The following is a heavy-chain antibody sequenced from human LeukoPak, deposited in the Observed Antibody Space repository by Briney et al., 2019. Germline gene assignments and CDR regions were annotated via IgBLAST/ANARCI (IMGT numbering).Heavy chain of an antibody. D-gene: IGHD6-6*01. V-gene: IGHV3-23*01. CDR3: ARDSPYSSSSAPDY. CDR1: GFTFSSYG. J-gene: IGHJ4*02. CDR2: ISGSGGST. Sequence: GGSLRLSCAASGFTFSSYGMSWVRQAPGKGLEWVSAISGSGGSTYYADSVKGRFTISRDNSKNTLYLQMNSLRAEDTAVYYCARDSPYSSSSAPDYWGQGTLVTVSS.